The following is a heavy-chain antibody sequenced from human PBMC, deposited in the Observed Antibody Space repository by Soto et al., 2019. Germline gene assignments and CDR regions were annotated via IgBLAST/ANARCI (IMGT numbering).Heavy chain of an antibody. CDR1: GGTFTTYA. CDR3: ATLYCSSTSCYSGYYYYGMDV. CDR2: IIPIFGIA. J-gene: IGHJ6*02. Sequence: SVKVSCKASGGTFTTYAISWVRQGPGEGLEWMGGIIPIFGIANYAQKFQGRVTITADESTITAYMELSSLTSEDTAVYYCATLYCSSTSCYSGYYYYGMDVWGQGTTVTLYS. D-gene: IGHD2-2*01. V-gene: IGHV1-69*13.